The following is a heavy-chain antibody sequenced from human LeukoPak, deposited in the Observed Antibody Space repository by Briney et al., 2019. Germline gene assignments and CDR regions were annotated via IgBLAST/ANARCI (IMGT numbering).Heavy chain of an antibody. CDR3: ARGVVTDDYYMDV. J-gene: IGHJ6*03. CDR1: GDSMDSYY. Sequence: SETLSLTCTVSGDSMDSYYWTWIRQPAGRGLEWIGRLYTNDNTNYNPSLESRVSISLDTSKSQFYLQLTSVTAADTAVYFCARGVVTDDYYMDVWGKGTTVTVSS. CDR2: LYTNDNT. V-gene: IGHV4-4*07. D-gene: IGHD2-21*02.